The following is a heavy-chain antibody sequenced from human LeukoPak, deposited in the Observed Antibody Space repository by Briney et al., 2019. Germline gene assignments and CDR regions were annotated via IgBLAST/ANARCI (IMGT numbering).Heavy chain of an antibody. CDR2: IYPGDSAT. Sequence: GESLKISCKGSGYSFTSYWSGWVRQMPGKGLEWMGVIYPGDSATRYSPSFQGQVTISADKSISTAYLQWTSLKASDTAMYYCARLGPVVHGNYYYDMDVWGQGTTVTVSS. CDR1: GYSFTSYW. V-gene: IGHV5-51*01. CDR3: ARLGPVVHGNYYYDMDV. J-gene: IGHJ6*02. D-gene: IGHD4-23*01.